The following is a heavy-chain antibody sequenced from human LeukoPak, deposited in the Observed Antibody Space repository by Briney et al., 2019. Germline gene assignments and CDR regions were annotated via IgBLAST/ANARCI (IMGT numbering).Heavy chain of an antibody. V-gene: IGHV4-59*01. CDR1: GGSISSYY. J-gene: IGHJ6*03. CDR2: IYYSGST. Sequence: PSETLSLTCTVSGGSISSYYWSWIRQPPGKGLEWIGYIYYSGSTNYNPSLKSRVTISVDTSKNQFSLKLSSVTAADTAVYYCARYSSQYYYYYYYMDVWGKGTTVTVSS. CDR3: ARYSSQYYYYYYYMDV. D-gene: IGHD4-11*01.